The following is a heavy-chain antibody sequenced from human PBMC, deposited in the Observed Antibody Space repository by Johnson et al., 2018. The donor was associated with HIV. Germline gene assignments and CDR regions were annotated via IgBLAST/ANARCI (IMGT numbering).Heavy chain of an antibody. V-gene: IGHV3-23*01. CDR1: GFTFSSYA. CDR3: ANALILDAFNI. Sequence: VQLMESGGGLVQPGGSLRLSCAASGFTFSSYAMSWVSQAPGKGLEWVSFISGGDDDTYYADSVKGRFTISRDNSKNTLYLQMNSLRAEDTAVYYCANALILDAFNIWGQGTVVTVS. CDR2: ISGGDDDT. J-gene: IGHJ3*02. D-gene: IGHD2-21*01.